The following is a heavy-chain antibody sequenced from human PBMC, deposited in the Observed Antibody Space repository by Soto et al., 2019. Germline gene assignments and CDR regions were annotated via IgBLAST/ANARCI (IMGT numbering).Heavy chain of an antibody. CDR3: ARGDNDY. Sequence: ASVKDTCKASRYSCIAYDVNWGRQAPGQGLEWMGWMNPNSGNTVYSQKFQDRVTMTRDTFTSTIYMELSSLRSEDKAVYYYARGDNDYWGQGTLVTVSS. J-gene: IGHJ4*02. V-gene: IGHV1-8*01. CDR2: MNPNSGNT. CDR1: RYSCIAYD.